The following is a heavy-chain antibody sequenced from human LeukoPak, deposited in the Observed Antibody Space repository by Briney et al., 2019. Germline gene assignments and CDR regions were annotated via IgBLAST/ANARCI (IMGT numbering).Heavy chain of an antibody. CDR2: ISGSGGRT. CDR3: AKDGLRSSDHYYYFDY. Sequence: GGSLRLSCAASGFTFSSYAMTWVRQAPGKGLEWVSAISGSGGRTYYADSVKGRFTISRDNSKNTLSLQMNSLRAEDTAVYYCAKDGLRSSDHYYYFDYWGQGTLVTVSS. CDR1: GFTFSSYA. D-gene: IGHD3-22*01. J-gene: IGHJ4*02. V-gene: IGHV3-23*01.